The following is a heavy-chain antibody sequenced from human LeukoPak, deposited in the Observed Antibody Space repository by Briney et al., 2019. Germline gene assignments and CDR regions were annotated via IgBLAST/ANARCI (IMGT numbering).Heavy chain of an antibody. CDR1: GFTVSSNY. CDR2: IYSGGST. CDR3: ARWLQPNYYFDY. J-gene: IGHJ4*02. D-gene: IGHD5-24*01. V-gene: IGHV3-53*01. Sequence: PGGSLRLSCAASGFTVSSNYMSWVRQAPGKGLEWVSVIYSGGSTYYADSVKGRFTISRDNSKNTLYLQMNSLRAEDTAVYYCARWLQPNYYFDYWGQGTLVTVSS.